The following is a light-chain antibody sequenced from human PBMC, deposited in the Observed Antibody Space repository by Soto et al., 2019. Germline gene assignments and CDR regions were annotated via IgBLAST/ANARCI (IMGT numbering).Light chain of an antibody. J-gene: IGKJ3*01. CDR3: QQYNSYLLT. Sequence: DIQMTQSASTLSASVGYRFTITCRASQSISRSLAWYQQKPGKAPNLLMYDASSLESGVPSRFRGSGFGTEFTLTISSLQPDDVETYYCQQYNSYLLTFGPGTKVDIK. CDR1: QSISRS. V-gene: IGKV1-5*01. CDR2: DAS.